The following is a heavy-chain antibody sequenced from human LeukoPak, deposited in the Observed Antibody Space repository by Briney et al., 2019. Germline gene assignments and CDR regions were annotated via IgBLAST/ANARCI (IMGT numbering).Heavy chain of an antibody. CDR3: AKGHGGSHWGVDY. CDR1: GFTFDDYA. Sequence: GGSLRLSCAASGFTFDDYAMHWVRQAPGKGLEWVSGISWNSGSIGYADSVKGRFTISRDNAKNSLYLQMNSLRAEDMALYYCAKGHGGSHWGVDYWGPGTLVTVSS. V-gene: IGHV3-9*03. D-gene: IGHD1-26*01. J-gene: IGHJ4*02. CDR2: ISWNSGSI.